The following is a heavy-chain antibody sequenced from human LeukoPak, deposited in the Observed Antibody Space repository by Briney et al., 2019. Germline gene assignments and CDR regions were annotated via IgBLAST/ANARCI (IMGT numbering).Heavy chain of an antibody. CDR1: GYSFTSHW. V-gene: IGHV5-51*01. Sequence: LGESLKISCQGSGYSFTSHWIGWVRQMPEKGLELMGIIYPGDSDTRYGPSFQGQVTISADKSISTAYLQWSSLKASDTAMYYCARQRTASSSGYYYGYWGQGTLVTVSS. CDR3: ARQRTASSSGYYYGY. CDR2: IYPGDSDT. D-gene: IGHD3-22*01. J-gene: IGHJ4*02.